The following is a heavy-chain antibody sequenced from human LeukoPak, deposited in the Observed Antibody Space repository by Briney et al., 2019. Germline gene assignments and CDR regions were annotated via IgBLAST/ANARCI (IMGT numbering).Heavy chain of an antibody. CDR1: GDSFSGYF. CDR2: IDDRGNI. Sequence: SETLSLTCAVYGDSFSGYFWSWIRQSPGKGLEWFGEIDDRGNIFYSPSLKSRVTISADTSKNQFSLQVRSVTAADTAMYYCARGRPDYYDSSGYYRGYYGMDVWGQGTTVTVSS. CDR3: ARGRPDYYDSSGYYRGYYGMDV. D-gene: IGHD3-22*01. J-gene: IGHJ6*02. V-gene: IGHV4-34*01.